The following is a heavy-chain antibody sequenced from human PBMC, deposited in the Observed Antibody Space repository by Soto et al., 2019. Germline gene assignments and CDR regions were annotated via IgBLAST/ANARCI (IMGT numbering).Heavy chain of an antibody. CDR3: ATDDMNRGRFDY. CDR1: GHTSTHNG. D-gene: IGHD1-1*01. J-gene: IGHJ4*01. Sequence: QVHLVQSGSELKTPGASVKVSCQASGHTSTHNGISWVRRAPGQGLEWMGWININRGDVNHAPKFQGRVTLTTDTSTSTAYLELRSLRLDDTGVYFCATDDMNRGRFDYWGHGTRVSVSS. CDR2: ININRGDV. V-gene: IGHV1-18*04.